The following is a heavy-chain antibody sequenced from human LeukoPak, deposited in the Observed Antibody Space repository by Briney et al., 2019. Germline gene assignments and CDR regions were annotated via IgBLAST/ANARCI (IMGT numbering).Heavy chain of an antibody. CDR3: ARDAGLIKMTVDHDY. D-gene: IGHD5-12*01. Sequence: PSGTLSLTCAVSGGSISSSNWWSWVRQPPGKGLEWIGEIYHSGSTNYNPSLKSRVTISVDKSKNQFSLKLSSVTAADTAVYYCARDAGLIKMTVDHDYWGQGTLVTVSS. CDR1: GGSISSSNW. V-gene: IGHV4-4*02. J-gene: IGHJ4*02. CDR2: IYHSGST.